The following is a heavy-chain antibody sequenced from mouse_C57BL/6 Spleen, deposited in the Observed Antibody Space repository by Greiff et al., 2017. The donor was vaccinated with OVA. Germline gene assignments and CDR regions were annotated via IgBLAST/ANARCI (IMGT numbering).Heavy chain of an antibody. J-gene: IGHJ2*01. CDR3: ARYTTVSFFDY. Sequence: EVKLVESGGGLVQPGGSLSLSCAASGFTFTAYYMSWVRQPPGQALEWLGFIRNKANGYTTEYSASVKGRFTISRDNSQSILYLQMNALRAEDSATYYCARYTTVSFFDYWGQGTTLTVSS. CDR2: IRNKANGYTT. D-gene: IGHD1-1*01. V-gene: IGHV7-3*01. CDR1: GFTFTAYY.